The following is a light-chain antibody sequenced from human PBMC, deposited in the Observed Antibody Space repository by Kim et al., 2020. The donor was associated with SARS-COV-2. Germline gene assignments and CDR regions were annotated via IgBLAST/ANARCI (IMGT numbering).Light chain of an antibody. Sequence: SALTQPPSASESLGQSVTISCTGTNSDIGAYDSVCWYQQHPGKAPKLIIYEVNKRPSGVVDRFSGSKSGNTASLTVSGLQAEDEADYYCSSDGGSNNLVFGGGTQLTVL. J-gene: IGLJ3*02. CDR2: EVN. CDR3: SSDGGSNNLV. CDR1: NSDIGAYDS. V-gene: IGLV2-8*01.